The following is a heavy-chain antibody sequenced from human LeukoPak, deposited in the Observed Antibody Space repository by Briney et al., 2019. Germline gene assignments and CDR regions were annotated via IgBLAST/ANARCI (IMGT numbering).Heavy chain of an antibody. V-gene: IGHV1-46*01. J-gene: IGHJ4*02. CDR3: ARGDYDYVWGSYRPATDY. CDR1: GYTFTSYY. Sequence: ASVKVSCKASGYTFTSYYMHWVRQAPGQGLEWMGIINPSGGSTSYAQKFQGRVTMTRDTSTSTVYMELSSLRSEDTAVYYCARGDYDYVWGSYRPATDYWGQGTLVTVSP. D-gene: IGHD3-16*02. CDR2: INPSGGST.